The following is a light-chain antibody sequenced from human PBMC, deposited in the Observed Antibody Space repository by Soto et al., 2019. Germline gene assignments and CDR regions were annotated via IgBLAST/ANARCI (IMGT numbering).Light chain of an antibody. V-gene: IGKV1-5*03. CDR2: KAS. CDR3: QQYNSYPAT. CDR1: QSIDSW. J-gene: IGKJ1*01. Sequence: DIPVTQSPSTLSSSVGDRVTITCRASQSIDSWLAWYQQKPGKVPKLLIYKASRLESGVPSRFSGSGYGTEFTLTISSLQTDELATYDCQQYNSYPATFGQGTKVDIK.